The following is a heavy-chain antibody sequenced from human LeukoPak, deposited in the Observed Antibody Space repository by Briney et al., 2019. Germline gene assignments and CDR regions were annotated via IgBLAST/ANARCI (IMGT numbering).Heavy chain of an antibody. CDR1: GFTFSSYA. D-gene: IGHD1-7*01. CDR2: ISGSGGST. V-gene: IGHV3-23*01. J-gene: IGHJ4*02. CDR3: AKARITGTTRPEFDY. Sequence: GGSLRLSCAASGFTFSSYAMSWVRQAPGKGLEWVSAISGSGGSTYYADSVKGRFTISRDNSKNTLYLQMNNLRAEDTAVYYCAKARITGTTRPEFDYWGQGTLVTVSS.